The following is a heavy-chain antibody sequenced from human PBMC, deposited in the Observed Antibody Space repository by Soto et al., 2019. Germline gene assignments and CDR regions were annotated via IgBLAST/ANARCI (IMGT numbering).Heavy chain of an antibody. CDR3: AREKSAAGGMDV. CDR1: GFSVSSKY. V-gene: IGHV3-53*04. Sequence: EVQLVESGGDLVQPGRSLRLSCAVSGFSVSSKYMSWVRQAPGKGLECISVLYSDGKTFYADSVKGRFTVSRDNSKSTLYLQMNSLRPEDTAVYYCAREKSAAGGMDVWGQGTTVIVSS. J-gene: IGHJ6*02. CDR2: LYSDGKT.